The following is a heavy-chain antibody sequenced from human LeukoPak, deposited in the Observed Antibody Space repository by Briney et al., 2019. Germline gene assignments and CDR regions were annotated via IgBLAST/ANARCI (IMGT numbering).Heavy chain of an antibody. V-gene: IGHV4-34*01. CDR3: KCRHYYYYYMDV. Sequence: SETLSLTCAVYGGSFSGYYWSWIRQPPGKGLEWIGEINHSGSTNYNPSLKSRVTISVDTSKNQFSLKLSSVTAADTAVYHCKCRHYYYYYMDVWGKGTTVTVSS. CDR2: INHSGST. J-gene: IGHJ6*03. CDR1: GGSFSGYY.